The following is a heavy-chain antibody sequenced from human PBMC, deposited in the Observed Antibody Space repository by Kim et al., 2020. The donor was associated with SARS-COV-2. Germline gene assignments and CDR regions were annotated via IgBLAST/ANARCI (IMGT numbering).Heavy chain of an antibody. Sequence: SETLSLTCTVSGYSISSGYYWGWIRQPPGKGLEWIGSIYHSGSTYYNPSLKSRVTISVDTSKNQFSLKLSSVTAADTAVYYCARVGHYYGSGSHYYFDYWGQGTLVTVSS. J-gene: IGHJ4*02. D-gene: IGHD3-10*01. CDR2: IYHSGST. V-gene: IGHV4-38-2*02. CDR3: ARVGHYYGSGSHYYFDY. CDR1: GYSISSGYY.